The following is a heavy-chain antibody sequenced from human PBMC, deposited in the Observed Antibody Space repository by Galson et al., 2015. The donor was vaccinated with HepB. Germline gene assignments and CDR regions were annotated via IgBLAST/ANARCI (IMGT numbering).Heavy chain of an antibody. Sequence: LRLSCAASGFTFSSYAMHWVRQAPSKGLEWVAVISYDGSNKYYADSVKGRFTISRDNSKNTLYLQMNSLRAEDTAVYYCARDQVGVVAATRDYYYYGMDVWGQGTTVTVSS. V-gene: IGHV3-30-3*01. CDR2: ISYDGSNK. D-gene: IGHD2-15*01. J-gene: IGHJ6*02. CDR3: ARDQVGVVAATRDYYYYGMDV. CDR1: GFTFSSYA.